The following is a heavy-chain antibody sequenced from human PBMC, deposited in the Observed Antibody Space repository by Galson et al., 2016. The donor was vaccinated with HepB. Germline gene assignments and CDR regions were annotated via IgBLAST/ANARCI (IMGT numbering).Heavy chain of an antibody. V-gene: IGHV1-69*06. CDR2: IIPIFDTT. CDR3: ARDLTPTVTYNWFDP. J-gene: IGHJ5*02. CDR1: GGTFSIYP. D-gene: IGHD4-17*01. Sequence: SVKVSCKASGGTFSIYPINWVRQAPGQGLEWMGGIIPIFDTTNYAQKFQGRVTITADKSTNTAYMELSSLRSDDTAVYYCARDLTPTVTYNWFDPWGQGTLVTVSS.